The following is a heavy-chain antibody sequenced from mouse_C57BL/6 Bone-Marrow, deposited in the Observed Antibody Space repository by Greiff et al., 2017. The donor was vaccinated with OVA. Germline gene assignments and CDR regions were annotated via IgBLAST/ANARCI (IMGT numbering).Heavy chain of an antibody. J-gene: IGHJ2*01. Sequence: QVHVKQPGAELVKPGASVKLSCKASGYAFTSYWMHWVKQRPGRGLEWIGRIDPNSGGTKYNEKFKSKATLTVDKPSSTAYMQLSSLTSEDSAVYYCARDDYGSSLYYFDYWGQGTTLTVSS. V-gene: IGHV1-72*01. CDR3: ARDDYGSSLYYFDY. CDR2: IDPNSGGT. CDR1: GYAFTSYW. D-gene: IGHD1-1*01.